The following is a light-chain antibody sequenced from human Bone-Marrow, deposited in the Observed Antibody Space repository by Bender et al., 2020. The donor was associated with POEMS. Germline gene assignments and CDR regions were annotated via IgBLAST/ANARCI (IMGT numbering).Light chain of an antibody. Sequence: QSALTQPRSVSGSPGQSVTISCTGTSSDVAGYNYVSWYQQYPGKAPKLMIYDVSKRPSGVPDRFSGSKSGNTASLTISGLQAEDESDYYCSSYTSSSSWVFGGGTKLTVL. V-gene: IGLV2-11*01. CDR1: SSDVAGYNY. CDR2: DVS. CDR3: SSYTSSSSWV. J-gene: IGLJ3*02.